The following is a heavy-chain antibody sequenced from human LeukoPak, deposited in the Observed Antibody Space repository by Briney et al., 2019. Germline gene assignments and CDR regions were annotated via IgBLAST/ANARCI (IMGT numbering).Heavy chain of an antibody. J-gene: IGHJ4*02. CDR3: ASLWSIAAVVDY. CDR1: GGSIRSGGYY. CDR2: IYDSGST. V-gene: IGHV4-31*03. D-gene: IGHD6-13*01. Sequence: SETLSLTCTVSGGSIRSGGYYWSWIRQHPGKGLEWIGYIYDSGSTYYNPSLKSRITISVDTSRNQFSLKLSSVAAADTAVYYCASLWSIAAVVDYWGQGTLVTVSS.